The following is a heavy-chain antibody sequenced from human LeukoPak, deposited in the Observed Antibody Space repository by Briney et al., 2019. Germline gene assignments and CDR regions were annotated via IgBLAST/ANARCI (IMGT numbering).Heavy chain of an antibody. D-gene: IGHD3-22*01. Sequence: SSETLSLTCTVPGGSIFSSYWNWIRQPPGRGLEWIGYIYSTGITSCNPSLKSRGTISIATSKNQFSLRLNSVTAADTAFYYCARRAYFDTSGYSPAAGYFDLWGRGTLVTVSS. CDR2: IYSTGIT. CDR1: GGSIFSSY. CDR3: ARRAYFDTSGYSPAAGYFDL. V-gene: IGHV4-59*08. J-gene: IGHJ2*01.